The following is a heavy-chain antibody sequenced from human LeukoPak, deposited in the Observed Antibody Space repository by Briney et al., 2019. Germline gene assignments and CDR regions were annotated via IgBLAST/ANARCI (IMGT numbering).Heavy chain of an antibody. Sequence: GGSLRLSCAASGFTFGDHIMNWVRQLPGKGLEWVSAISGSGGSIYYADSVKGRFTISRDNSKNTLYLQMNSLRAGDTAVYYCAKDGRDYGDYCFDYWGQGTLVTVSS. CDR1: GFTFGDHI. J-gene: IGHJ4*02. CDR3: AKDGRDYGDYCFDY. D-gene: IGHD4-17*01. CDR2: ISGSGGSI. V-gene: IGHV3-23*01.